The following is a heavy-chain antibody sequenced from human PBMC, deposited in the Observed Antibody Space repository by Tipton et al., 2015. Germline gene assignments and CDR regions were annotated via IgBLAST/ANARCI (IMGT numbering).Heavy chain of an antibody. Sequence: TLSLTCTVSGGSVNSAHYYWSWIRQPPGTGLEWIGYISYSGSTNYNPSLKSRVTISLDTSKNRFSLKLSSVTAADTAVYYCARFMGYSYGPDNWFDPWGQGTLVTVSS. J-gene: IGHJ5*02. D-gene: IGHD5-18*01. CDR2: ISYSGST. V-gene: IGHV4-61*01. CDR1: GGSVNSAHYY. CDR3: ARFMGYSYGPDNWFDP.